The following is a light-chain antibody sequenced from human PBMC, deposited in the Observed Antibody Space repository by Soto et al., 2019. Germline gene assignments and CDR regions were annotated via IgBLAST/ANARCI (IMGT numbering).Light chain of an antibody. J-gene: IGKJ1*01. CDR2: GAS. Sequence: EIVLTQSPGTLSLSPGERATLSCRASRSVSSSYLAWYQQKPGQAPRLLIYGASSRATGIPDRFSGSGSGTDFTLTISRLEPEDFAVYYCQQYGSSPLSWTFGQGTKVEIK. CDR3: QQYGSSPLSWT. V-gene: IGKV3-20*01. CDR1: RSVSSSY.